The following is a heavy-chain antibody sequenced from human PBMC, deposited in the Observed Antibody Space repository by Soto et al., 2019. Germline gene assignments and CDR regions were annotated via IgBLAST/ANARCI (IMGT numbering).Heavy chain of an antibody. Sequence: PSETLSLTCSVSGGPMRNYYWNWIRQPPGRGLEWIGYVYHSGSTNYNPSLKSRVSMSVDVSRNHFSLTLHSVTAADTAVYFCTSSYSTSSSPDYWGQGTLVTVS. V-gene: IGHV4-59*01. J-gene: IGHJ4*02. D-gene: IGHD6-6*01. CDR2: VYHSGST. CDR3: TSSYSTSSSPDY. CDR1: GGPMRNYY.